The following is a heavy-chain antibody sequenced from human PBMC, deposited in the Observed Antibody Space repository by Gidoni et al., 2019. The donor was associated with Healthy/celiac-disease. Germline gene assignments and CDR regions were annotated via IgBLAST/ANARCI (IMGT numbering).Heavy chain of an antibody. J-gene: IGHJ5*02. V-gene: IGHV3-23*01. Sequence: EVQLLESGGGLVQPGGSLRLSCAASGFTFSSYAMSWVRQAPGKGLEWVSAISGSGGSTYYADSVKGRFTISRDNSKNTLYLQMNSLRAEDTAVYYCARMGVVVTAMSWFDPWGQGTLVTVSS. D-gene: IGHD2-21*02. CDR1: GFTFSSYA. CDR3: ARMGVVVTAMSWFDP. CDR2: ISGSGGST.